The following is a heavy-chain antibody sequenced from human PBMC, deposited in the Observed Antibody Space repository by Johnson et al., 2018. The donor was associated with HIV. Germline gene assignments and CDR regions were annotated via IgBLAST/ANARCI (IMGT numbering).Heavy chain of an antibody. J-gene: IGHJ3*02. V-gene: IGHV3-11*04. CDR3: AREPSWVDAFDI. CDR2: ISRSGSTI. D-gene: IGHD6-13*01. CDR1: GFTFSDYY. Sequence: QVQLVESGGGLVKPGGSLRLSCAASGFTFSDYYMSWIRQAPGKGLEWVSNISRSGSTIYHADSVKGRLIISRDNAKNSLYLQMNSLRAEDTAVYYCAREPSWVDAFDIWGQGTMVTVSS.